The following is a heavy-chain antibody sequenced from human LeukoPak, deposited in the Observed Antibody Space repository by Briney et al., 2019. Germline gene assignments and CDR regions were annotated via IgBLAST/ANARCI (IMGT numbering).Heavy chain of an antibody. J-gene: IGHJ2*01. V-gene: IGHV4-4*07. CDR2: IYTSGGT. Sequence: SETLSLTCTVSGGSISSSYWTWIRQPAGKGLEWIGRIYTSGGTNYNPSLKSRVTMSVDTSKNQFSLKLSSVTAADTAVYYCAKSGAVAGLYPGYFDLWGRGALVTVSS. D-gene: IGHD6-19*01. CDR3: AKSGAVAGLYPGYFDL. CDR1: GGSISSSY.